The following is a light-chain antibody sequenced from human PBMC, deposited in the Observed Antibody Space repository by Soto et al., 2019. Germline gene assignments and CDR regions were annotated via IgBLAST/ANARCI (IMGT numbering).Light chain of an antibody. V-gene: IGKV3D-20*02. CDR2: DAS. J-gene: IGKJ5*01. Sequence: EIVLTQSPATLSLSPGEGATLSCRASQSVSSSYLAWYQQKPGQAPRLLIYDASNRATGIPARFSGSGSGTDFTLTISSLEPEDFAVYYCQQRSNWPITFGQGTRLEI. CDR3: QQRSNWPIT. CDR1: QSVSSSY.